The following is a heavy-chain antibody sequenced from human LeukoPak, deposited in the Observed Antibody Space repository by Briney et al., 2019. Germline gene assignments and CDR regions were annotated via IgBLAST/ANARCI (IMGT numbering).Heavy chain of an antibody. V-gene: IGHV4-59*01. Sequence: SETLSLTCTVSGGSISSYYWSWIRQPPGKGLEWIGYIYYSGSTNYNPSLKSRVTISVDTSKNQSSLKLSSVTAADTAVYYCARTKYYYDSSGYYSDAFDIWGQGTMVTVSS. CDR2: IYYSGST. CDR3: ARTKYYYDSSGYYSDAFDI. CDR1: GGSISSYY. D-gene: IGHD3-22*01. J-gene: IGHJ3*02.